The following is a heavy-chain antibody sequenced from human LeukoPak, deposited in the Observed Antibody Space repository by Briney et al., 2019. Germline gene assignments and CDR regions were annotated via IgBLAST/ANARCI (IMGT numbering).Heavy chain of an antibody. Sequence: ASVKVSCKASGGTFSSYAISWVRQAPGQGLEWMGGIIPIFGTANYAQKFQGRVTITADESTSTAYMELSSLRSEDTAVYYCARSKVLRYFDWLPSFDYWGQGTLVTVSS. J-gene: IGHJ4*02. CDR3: ARSKVLRYFDWLPSFDY. V-gene: IGHV1-69*13. CDR1: GGTFSSYA. CDR2: IIPIFGTA. D-gene: IGHD3-9*01.